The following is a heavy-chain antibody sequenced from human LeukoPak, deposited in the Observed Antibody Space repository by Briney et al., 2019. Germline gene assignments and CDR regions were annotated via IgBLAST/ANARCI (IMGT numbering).Heavy chain of an antibody. Sequence: PGGSLRLSCAASGFTFDDYAMHWVRQAPGKGLEWVSGISWNSGSIGYADSVKGRFTISRDNAKNSLYLQMNSLRAEDTALYYCAKDISYQWWELRIDYWGQGTLVTVSS. V-gene: IGHV3-9*01. D-gene: IGHD1-26*01. J-gene: IGHJ4*02. CDR2: ISWNSGSI. CDR3: AKDISYQWWELRIDY. CDR1: GFTFDDYA.